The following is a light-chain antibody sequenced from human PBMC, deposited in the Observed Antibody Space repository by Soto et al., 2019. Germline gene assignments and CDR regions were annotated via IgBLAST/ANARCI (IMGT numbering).Light chain of an antibody. CDR1: QSISSNF. Sequence: EIVLTQSPGTLSLSPGEGATLSCRPSQSISSNFLAWYQQKRGQAPRLLIHGASNRATGIPDRFSGSGSGTDFALTITRLEPEDFAVYYCQQYGGSPRTFGQGTKVEVK. V-gene: IGKV3-20*01. CDR2: GAS. J-gene: IGKJ1*01. CDR3: QQYGGSPRT.